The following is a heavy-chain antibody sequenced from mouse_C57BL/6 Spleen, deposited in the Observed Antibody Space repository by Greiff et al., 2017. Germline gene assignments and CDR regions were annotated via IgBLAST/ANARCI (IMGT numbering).Heavy chain of an antibody. CDR1: GFTFSDAW. J-gene: IGHJ2*01. CDR3: TRNDGYPYYFDY. D-gene: IGHD2-3*01. Sequence: EVKLVESGGGLVQPGGSMKLSCAASGFTFSDAWMDWVRQSPEKGLEWVAEIRNKANNHATYYAESVKGRFTISRDDSKSSVYLQMNSLRAEDTGIYYCTRNDGYPYYFDYWGQGTTLTVSS. V-gene: IGHV6-6*01. CDR2: IRNKANNHAT.